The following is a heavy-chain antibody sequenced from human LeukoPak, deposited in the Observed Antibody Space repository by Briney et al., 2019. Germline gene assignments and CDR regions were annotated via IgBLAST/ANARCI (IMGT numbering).Heavy chain of an antibody. CDR2: IYYSGST. D-gene: IGHD4-17*01. CDR1: GGSISSHY. CDR3: AGQYGDFDY. V-gene: IGHV4-59*11. J-gene: IGHJ4*02. Sequence: SETLSLTCTVSGGSISSHYWSWIRQPPGKGLEWIGYIYYSGSTNYNPSLKSRVTISVDTSKNQFSLKLSSVTAADTAVYYCAGQYGDFDYWGQGTLVTVSS.